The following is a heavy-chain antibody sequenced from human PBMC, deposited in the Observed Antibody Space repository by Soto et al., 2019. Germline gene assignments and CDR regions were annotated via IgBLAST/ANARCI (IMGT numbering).Heavy chain of an antibody. D-gene: IGHD3-16*02. J-gene: IGHJ3*02. CDR3: ARGDDYIWGSYRSGAFDI. Sequence: QVQLQESGPGLVKPSQTLSLTCTVSGGSISSGGYYWSWIRQHPGKRMEWLGYIYYSGSTYYYPSLKSRVTITVDTAKNQFSLETSSVAAADTAVYYCARGDDYIWGSYRSGAFDIWGQGTMVTVAS. CDR1: GGSISSGGYY. V-gene: IGHV4-31*03. CDR2: IYYSGST.